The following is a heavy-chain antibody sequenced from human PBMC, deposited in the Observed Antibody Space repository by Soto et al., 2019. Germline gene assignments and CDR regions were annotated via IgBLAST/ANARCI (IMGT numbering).Heavy chain of an antibody. J-gene: IGHJ5*02. D-gene: IGHD2-2*01. CDR2: IYPGDSDT. CDR3: ARHSHPFDIVVVPAASGDWFDP. CDR1: GYSFTSYW. Sequence: GESLKISCKGSGYSFTSYWIGWVRQMPGKGLEWMGIIYPGDSDTRYSPSFQGQVTISADKSISTAYLQWSSLKASDTAMYYCARHSHPFDIVVVPAASGDWFDPWGHGTXVTVSS. V-gene: IGHV5-51*01.